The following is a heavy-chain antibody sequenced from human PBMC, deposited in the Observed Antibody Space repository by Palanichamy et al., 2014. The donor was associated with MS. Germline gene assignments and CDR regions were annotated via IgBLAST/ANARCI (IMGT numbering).Heavy chain of an antibody. J-gene: IGHJ4*02. CDR2: IYYSGST. Sequence: QLQLQESGPGLVKPSETLSLTCTVSGGSISSSSYFWGWIRQPPGKGLEWIGSIYYSGSTYYTPSLKSRVTISVDTSKNQFSLKLSSVTAAGTALYYCARLVGATDDYWGQGTLVTVSS. CDR1: GGSISSSSYF. V-gene: IGHV4-39*01. CDR3: ARLVGATDDY. D-gene: IGHD1-26*01.